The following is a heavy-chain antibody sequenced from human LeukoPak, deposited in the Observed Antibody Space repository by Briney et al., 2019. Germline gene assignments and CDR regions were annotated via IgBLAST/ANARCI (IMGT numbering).Heavy chain of an antibody. J-gene: IGHJ4*02. CDR1: GFTFSSYA. CDR2: ISSNGGST. Sequence: PGGSLRLSCAASGFTFSSYAMHWVRQAPGKGLEYVSAISSNGGSTYYANSVKGRFTISRDNFVNTLYLQMSSLRAEDTAVYYCAKDRGYTTGRDFDFWDQGALVTVSS. CDR3: AKDRGYTTGRDFDF. D-gene: IGHD3-10*01. V-gene: IGHV3-64*01.